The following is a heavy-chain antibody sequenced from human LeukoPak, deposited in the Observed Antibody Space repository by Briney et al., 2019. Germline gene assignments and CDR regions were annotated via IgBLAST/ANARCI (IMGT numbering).Heavy chain of an antibody. D-gene: IGHD3-22*01. J-gene: IGHJ4*02. V-gene: IGHV4-61*01. CDR1: GYSLTSGYY. Sequence: SETLSLTCTVSGYSLTSGYYWGWIRQPPGKGLEWIGYIYYSGSTNYNPSLKSRVTISVDTSKNQFSLKLSSVTAADTAVYYCARGRYYDSSGYYKGPLDYWGQGTLVTVSS. CDR2: IYYSGST. CDR3: ARGRYYDSSGYYKGPLDY.